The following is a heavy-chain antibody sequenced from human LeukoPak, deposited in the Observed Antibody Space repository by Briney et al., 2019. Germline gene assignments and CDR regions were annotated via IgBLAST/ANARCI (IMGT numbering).Heavy chain of an antibody. CDR1: GFTFSSYW. CDR2: IKQDGSEK. CDR3: ARVTTRAVLDAFDI. D-gene: IGHD3-22*01. V-gene: IGHV3-7*01. J-gene: IGHJ3*02. Sequence: GGSLRLSCAASGFTFSSYWMSWVRQAPGKGLEWVASIKQDGSEKYYVDSVKGRFTISRDNAKNSLYLQMNSLRAEDTAVYYCARVTTRAVLDAFDIWGQGTMVTVSS.